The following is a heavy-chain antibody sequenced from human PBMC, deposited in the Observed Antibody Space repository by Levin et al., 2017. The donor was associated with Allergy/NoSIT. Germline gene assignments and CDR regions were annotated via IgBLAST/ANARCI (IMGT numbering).Heavy chain of an antibody. CDR3: TTAPHLTMVRGEEPDY. V-gene: IGHV3-15*01. D-gene: IGHD3-10*01. CDR2: IKSKTDGGTT. J-gene: IGHJ4*02. Sequence: GESLKISCAASGFTFSNAWMSWVRQAPGKGLEWVGRIKSKTDGGTTDYAAPVKGRFTISRDDSKNTLYLQMNSLKTEDTAVYYCTTAPHLTMVRGEEPDYWGQGTLVTVSS. CDR1: GFTFSNAW.